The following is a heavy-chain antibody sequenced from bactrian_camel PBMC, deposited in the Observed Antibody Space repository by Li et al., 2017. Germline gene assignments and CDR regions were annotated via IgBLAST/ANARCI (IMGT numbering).Heavy chain of an antibody. V-gene: IGHV3S40*01. Sequence: VQLVESGGGLVQPGGSLRLSCAASGYSSNTFCMGWFRRAPGKGLEWVSSINSNGGSTFYAESVKGQFTISRDNAKNTVYLQMNSLKPDDSAMYYCAARATGVPGTLFMAGSYTYWGQGTQVTVS. CDR1: GYSSNTFC. D-gene: IGHD1*01. CDR3: AARATGVPGTLFMAGSYTY. CDR2: INSNGGST. J-gene: IGHJ4*01.